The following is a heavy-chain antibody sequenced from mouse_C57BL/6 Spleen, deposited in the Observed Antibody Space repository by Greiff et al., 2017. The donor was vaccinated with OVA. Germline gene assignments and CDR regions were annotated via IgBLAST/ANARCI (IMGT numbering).Heavy chain of an antibody. CDR2: IYPGDGDT. D-gene: IGHD2-5*01. Sequence: VQLQQSGPELVKPGASVKISCKASGYAFSSSWMNWVKQRPGKGLEWIGRIYPGDGDTNYNGKFKGKATLTADKSSSTAYMQLSSLTSEDSAVYFCARGGSNYVGYYAMDYWGQGTSVTVSS. CDR3: ARGGSNYVGYYAMDY. V-gene: IGHV1-82*01. J-gene: IGHJ4*01. CDR1: GYAFSSSW.